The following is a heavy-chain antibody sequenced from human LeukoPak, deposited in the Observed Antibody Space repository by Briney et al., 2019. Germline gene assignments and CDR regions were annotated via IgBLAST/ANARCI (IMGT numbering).Heavy chain of an antibody. D-gene: IGHD3-16*01. CDR2: IYPGDSDA. V-gene: IGHV5-51*01. Sequence: GESLQISCQGSGYSFTTYWIGWVRQLPGKGLEWMGIIYPGDSDARYGPSFQGHVTISVDKSINTAYLQWSSLKASDTAMYYCARQITFGGVEFDPWGQGTLVTVSS. CDR1: GYSFTTYW. J-gene: IGHJ5*02. CDR3: ARQITFGGVEFDP.